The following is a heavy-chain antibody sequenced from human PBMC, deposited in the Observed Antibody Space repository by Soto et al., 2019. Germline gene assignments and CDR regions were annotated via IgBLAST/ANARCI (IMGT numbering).Heavy chain of an antibody. V-gene: IGHV4-59*01. CDR2: IYYNGTT. CDR3: ARVGAATLSDY. Sequence: ASETLSLTCTVSGGSIGNYYGSWIRQPPGKGLEWIGYIYYNGTTNYNPSLKSRVTISVDKSKNQFSLKLSSVTAADTAVYYCARVGAATLSDYWGQGTLVTVSS. CDR1: GGSIGNYY. D-gene: IGHD2-15*01. J-gene: IGHJ4*02.